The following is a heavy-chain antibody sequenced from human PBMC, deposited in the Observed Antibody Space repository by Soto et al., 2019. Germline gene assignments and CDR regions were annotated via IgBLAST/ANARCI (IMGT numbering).Heavy chain of an antibody. D-gene: IGHD6-13*01. CDR1: GFTFSNYE. Sequence: EVQLVESGGGFVQPGGCLRLSCTASGFTFSNYEMAWVRQAPGKGLEWVSYLSTSGSTMYYADSVKGRFTISRDNAKNSLFLQMNSLRAEDTAVYYCARENSPAGLDVWGQGTTDTVSS. J-gene: IGHJ6*02. V-gene: IGHV3-48*03. CDR2: LSTSGSTM. CDR3: ARENSPAGLDV.